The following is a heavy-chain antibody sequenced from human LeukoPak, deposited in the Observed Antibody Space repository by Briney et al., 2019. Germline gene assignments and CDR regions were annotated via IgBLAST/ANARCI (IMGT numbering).Heavy chain of an antibody. V-gene: IGHV1-24*01. CDR2: FDPEDGET. CDR3: ATRSGSYRFDY. CDR1: GYTLTGLS. J-gene: IGHJ4*02. Sequence: ASVTVSCKVSGYTLTGLSMHWGRQAPGKGLEWMGGFDPEDGETIYAQKFQGRVTMTEDTSTDTAYMELSSLRSEDTAVYYCATRSGSYRFDYWGQGTLVTVSS. D-gene: IGHD1-26*01.